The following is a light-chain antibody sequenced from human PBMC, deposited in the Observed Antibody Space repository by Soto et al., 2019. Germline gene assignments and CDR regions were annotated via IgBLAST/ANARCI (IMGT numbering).Light chain of an antibody. CDR2: DAS. CDR1: QSVSSY. V-gene: IGKV3-11*01. J-gene: IGKJ3*01. CDR3: QQRSNWPLVT. Sequence: EIVLTQSPSTLSLSPGDRATISCRASQSVSSYLAWYQQKPGQAPRLLIYDASNRATGIPARFSGSGSGTAFSLTIISRLPEDFSAYYCQQRSNWPLVTFGHGTKVDIK.